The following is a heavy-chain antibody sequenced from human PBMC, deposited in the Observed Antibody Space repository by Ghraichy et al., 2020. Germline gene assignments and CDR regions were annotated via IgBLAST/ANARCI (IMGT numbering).Heavy chain of an antibody. J-gene: IGHJ4*02. V-gene: IGHV3-64*01. Sequence: GGSLRLSCATSGFTFSSYAMHWVRQAPGKGLEYVSAISSNGGSTYYANSVKGRFTISRDNSKNTLYLQMGSLRAEDMAVYYCARDERWLQFVSWGQGTLVTVSS. CDR2: ISSNGGST. CDR3: ARDERWLQFVS. D-gene: IGHD5-24*01. CDR1: GFTFSSYA.